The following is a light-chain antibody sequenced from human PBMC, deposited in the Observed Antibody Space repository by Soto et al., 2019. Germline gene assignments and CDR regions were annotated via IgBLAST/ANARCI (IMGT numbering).Light chain of an antibody. CDR2: VAS. CDR3: QQYNNWPET. CDR1: QSVRSN. Sequence: EIVMTQSPATLSVSPGERATLSCRASQSVRSNLAWYQHKPGQAPRLLIYVASSRPAGVPARFSGSGSGTEFTLTISSLQSEDFAVYYCQQYNNWPETFDQGTKVEIK. J-gene: IGKJ1*01. V-gene: IGKV3-15*01.